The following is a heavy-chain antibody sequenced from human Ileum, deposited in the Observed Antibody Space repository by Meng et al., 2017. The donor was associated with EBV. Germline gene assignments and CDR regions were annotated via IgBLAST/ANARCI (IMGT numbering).Heavy chain of an antibody. CDR2: IYYSGST. Sequence: QVELQESGPGLVKPSDTLSLTCAVSGYSISSTNWWGWIRQPPGKGLEWIGYIYYSGSTSYNPSLKSRVTMSVDTSKNQFSLNLNSVTAVDTAVYYCARNVPGTSAYYDWGQGTLVTVSS. V-gene: IGHV4-28*01. CDR3: ARNVPGTSAYYD. D-gene: IGHD3-22*01. J-gene: IGHJ4*02. CDR1: GYSISSTNW.